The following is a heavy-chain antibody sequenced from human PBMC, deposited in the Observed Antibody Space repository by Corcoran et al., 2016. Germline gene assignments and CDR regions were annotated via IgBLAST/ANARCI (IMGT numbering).Heavy chain of an antibody. D-gene: IGHD5-12*01. V-gene: IGHV3-33*01. J-gene: IGHJ4*02. CDR2: IWYDGSNK. Sequence: QVQLVESGGGVVQPGRSLRLSCAASGFTFSSYGMHWVRQAPGKGLEWVAVIWYDGSNKYYADSVKGRFTISRVNSKNTLYLQMNSLRAEDTAVYYCARDWGVDSGYDLLGYWGQGTLVTVSS. CDR3: ARDWGVDSGYDLLGY. CDR1: GFTFSSYG.